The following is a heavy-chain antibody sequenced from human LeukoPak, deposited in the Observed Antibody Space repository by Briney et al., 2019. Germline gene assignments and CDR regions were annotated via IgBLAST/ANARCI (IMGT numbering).Heavy chain of an antibody. V-gene: IGHV1-18*01. Sequence: ASVKVSCKASGYTLTSFGISWVRQAPGQGLEWMGWISAYNGNTKSAQKFQGRVTMTTDTSTNTAYMELRSLRSDDTAVFYCVRDLGVDTSMIFFDYWGQGTLVTVSS. CDR3: VRDLGVDTSMIFFDY. CDR2: ISAYNGNT. D-gene: IGHD5-18*01. J-gene: IGHJ4*02. CDR1: GYTLTSFG.